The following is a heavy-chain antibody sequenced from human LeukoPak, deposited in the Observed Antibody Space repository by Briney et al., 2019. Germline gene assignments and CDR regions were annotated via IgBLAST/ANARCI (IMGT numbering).Heavy chain of an antibody. CDR3: ARGSPRGYCSSTSCYTSGMDV. Sequence: SETLSLTCAVYGGSFSGYYWSWIRQPPGRGLEWIGEINHSGSTNYNPSLKSRVTISVDTSKNQFSLKLSSVTAADTAVYYCARGSPRGYCSSTSCYTSGMDVWGQGTTVTVSS. CDR2: INHSGST. J-gene: IGHJ6*02. V-gene: IGHV4-34*01. CDR1: GGSFSGYY. D-gene: IGHD2-2*02.